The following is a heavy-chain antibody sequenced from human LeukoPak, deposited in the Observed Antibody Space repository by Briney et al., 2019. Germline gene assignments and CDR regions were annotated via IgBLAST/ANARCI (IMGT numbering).Heavy chain of an antibody. CDR1: GFTFSGDY. Sequence: GGSLRLSCAASGFTFSGDYMSWIRQAPGKGLEWVSYISSVGSSTVYADSVKGRFTISRDNTKSSLFLQMNSLRAEDTAVYYCARDGDYNWNYGGYWGQGTLVTVSS. D-gene: IGHD1-7*01. CDR2: ISSVGSST. V-gene: IGHV3-11*01. CDR3: ARDGDYNWNYGGY. J-gene: IGHJ4*02.